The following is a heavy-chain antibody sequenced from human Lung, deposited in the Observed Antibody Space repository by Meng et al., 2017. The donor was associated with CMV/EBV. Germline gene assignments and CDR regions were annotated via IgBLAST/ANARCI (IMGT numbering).Heavy chain of an antibody. Sequence: SCAASGFTFSSYDMHWVRQATGKGLEWVSAIGTAGDTYYPGSVKGRFTISRENAKNSLYLQMNSLRAGDTAVYYCARSATVTTLGSRYGMDVWDQATTTVSS. CDR2: IGTAGDT. CDR1: GFTFSSYD. D-gene: IGHD4-11*01. V-gene: IGHV3-13*01. J-gene: IGHJ6*02. CDR3: ARSATVTTLGSRYGMDV.